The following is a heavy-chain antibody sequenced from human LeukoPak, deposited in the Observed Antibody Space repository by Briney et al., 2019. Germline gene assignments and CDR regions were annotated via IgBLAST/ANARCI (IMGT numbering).Heavy chain of an antibody. D-gene: IGHD2-15*01. CDR2: IYYSGST. CDR3: ARVGCSGGSCYRSRGAFGI. Sequence: WVRQPPGKGLEWIGSIYYSGSTYYNPSLKSRVTISVDTSKNQFSLKMSSVTAADTAVYYCARVGCSGGSCYRSRGAFGIWGQGTMVTVSS. V-gene: IGHV4-39*07. J-gene: IGHJ3*02.